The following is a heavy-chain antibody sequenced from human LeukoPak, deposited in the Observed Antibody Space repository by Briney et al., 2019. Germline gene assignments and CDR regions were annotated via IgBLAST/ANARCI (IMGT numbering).Heavy chain of an antibody. CDR1: GGSISRGSYY. CDR2: IYTSGST. V-gene: IGHV4-61*02. J-gene: IGHJ4*02. Sequence: PSQTLSLTCTVSGGSISRGSYYWSWIRQPAGKGLEWIGRIYTSGSTNYNPSLKSRVTISVDTSKNQFSLKLSSVTAADTAVYYCARAGYSSGWYVYWGQGTLVTVSS. CDR3: ARAGYSSGWYVY. D-gene: IGHD6-19*01.